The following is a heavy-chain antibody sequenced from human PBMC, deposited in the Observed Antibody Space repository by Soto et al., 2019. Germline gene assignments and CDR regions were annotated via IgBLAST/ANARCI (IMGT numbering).Heavy chain of an antibody. D-gene: IGHD3-22*01. CDR1: GYTFTGYY. Sequence: ASVKVSCKASGYTFTGYYMHWVRQAPGQGLEWIGWINPNSGGTNYAQKFQGWVTMTRDTSISTAYMELSRLRSDDTAVYYCAREYLPSYYYDSSGSSLNYYYYYGMDVWGQGTTVTVSS. CDR3: AREYLPSYYYDSSGSSLNYYYYYGMDV. CDR2: INPNSGGT. V-gene: IGHV1-2*04. J-gene: IGHJ6*02.